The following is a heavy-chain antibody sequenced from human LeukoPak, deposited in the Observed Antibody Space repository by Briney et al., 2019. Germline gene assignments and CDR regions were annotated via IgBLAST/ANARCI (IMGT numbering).Heavy chain of an antibody. J-gene: IGHJ3*02. CDR1: GYTFTSYD. V-gene: IGHV1-8*03. Sequence: GASVKVSCKASGYTFTSYDINWVRQATGQGLEWMGWMNPNSGNTGYAQKFQGRVTITRNTSISTAYMELSRLRSDDTAVYYCARDPIMITFGGVIVPHEDNAFDIWGQGTMVTVSS. CDR3: ARDPIMITFGGVIVPHEDNAFDI. CDR2: MNPNSGNT. D-gene: IGHD3-16*02.